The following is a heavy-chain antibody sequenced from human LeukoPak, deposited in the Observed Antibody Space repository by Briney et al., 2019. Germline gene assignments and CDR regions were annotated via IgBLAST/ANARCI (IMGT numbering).Heavy chain of an antibody. CDR2: ISSSGSTI. D-gene: IGHD5-24*01. CDR3: ARGGGYNRDAFDI. J-gene: IGHJ3*02. Sequence: GGSLRLSCAASGFTFSSYEMNWVRQAPGKGLEWVSYISSSGSTIYYADSVKGRFTISRDNAKNPLYLQMNSLRAEDTAVYYCARGGGYNRDAFDIWGQGTMVTVSS. CDR1: GFTFSSYE. V-gene: IGHV3-48*03.